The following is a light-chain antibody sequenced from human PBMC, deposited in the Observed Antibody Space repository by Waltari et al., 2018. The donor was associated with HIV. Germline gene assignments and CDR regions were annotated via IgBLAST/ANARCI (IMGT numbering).Light chain of an antibody. V-gene: IGKV3-11*01. CDR2: DAS. J-gene: IGKJ2*01. CDR1: QSVGSD. Sequence: IVLTQSPATLSLSPGERATLSCRASQSVGSDLAWYRQKPGQAPRLLIYDASNRATGIPARFSGSGSGTVFTLTISSLEPEDFAVYYCQLRSSWPPMYTFGQGTKLEIK. CDR3: QLRSSWPPMYT.